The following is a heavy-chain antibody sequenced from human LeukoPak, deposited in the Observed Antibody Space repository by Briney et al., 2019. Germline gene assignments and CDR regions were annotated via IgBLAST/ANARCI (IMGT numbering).Heavy chain of an antibody. CDR3: ARQGSGRSSDY. V-gene: IGHV4-39*01. D-gene: IGHD1-26*01. J-gene: IGHJ4*02. CDR1: GGSISSSSYS. Sequence: SETLSLACTVSGGSISSSSYSWGWIRQPPGKGLEWIGSIYYSGSTFYNPSLKSRVTISVDTSKNQFSLKLSSVTAADTAVYYCARQGSGRSSDYWGQGTLVTVSS. CDR2: IYYSGST.